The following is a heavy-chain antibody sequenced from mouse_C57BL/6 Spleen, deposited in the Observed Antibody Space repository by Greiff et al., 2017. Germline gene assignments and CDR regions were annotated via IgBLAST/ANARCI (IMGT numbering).Heavy chain of an antibody. CDR1: GYTFTSYG. CDR3: ARREGYYVYYFDY. D-gene: IGHD2-3*01. Sequence: QVQLKQSGAELARPGASVKLSCKASGYTFTSYGISWVKQRTGQGLEWIGEIYPRSGNTYYNEKFKGKATLTADKSSSTAYMELRSLTSEDSAVYFCARREGYYVYYFDYWGQGTTLTVSS. J-gene: IGHJ2*01. V-gene: IGHV1-81*01. CDR2: IYPRSGNT.